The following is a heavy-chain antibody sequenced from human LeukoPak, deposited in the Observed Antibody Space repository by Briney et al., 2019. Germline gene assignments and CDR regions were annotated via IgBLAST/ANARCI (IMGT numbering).Heavy chain of an antibody. D-gene: IGHD3-16*02. Sequence: ASVKVSCKASVYTFTSYGISWVRQAPGQGLEWIGWISAYHGNTIYAPKRPGRVTMTTDTSTRTASTALRGLRSDDTAVYYCARLVWGSYQSGPSKDYWGQGTLVTVSS. CDR3: ARLVWGSYQSGPSKDY. CDR1: VYTFTSYG. CDR2: ISAYHGNT. J-gene: IGHJ4*02. V-gene: IGHV1-18*01.